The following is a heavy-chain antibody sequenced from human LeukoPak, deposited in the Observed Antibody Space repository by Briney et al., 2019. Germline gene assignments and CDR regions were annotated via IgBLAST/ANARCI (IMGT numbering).Heavy chain of an antibody. CDR2: IVPIFGTA. CDR1: GGTFSSYA. Sequence: SVKVSCKASGGTFSSYAISWVRQAPGQGLEWMGGIVPIFGTANYAQKFQGRVTITADESTSTAYMELSSLRSEDTAVYYCAVWFGELGYFDYWGQGTLLTVSS. CDR3: AVWFGELGYFDY. J-gene: IGHJ4*02. D-gene: IGHD3-10*01. V-gene: IGHV1-69*13.